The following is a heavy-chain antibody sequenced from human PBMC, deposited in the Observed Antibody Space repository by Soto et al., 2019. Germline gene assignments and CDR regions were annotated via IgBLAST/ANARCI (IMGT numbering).Heavy chain of an antibody. Sequence: PGGSLRLSCAASGFTFSSHGMHWVRQAPGKGLEWVAVIGHEGSKANYADSVKGRFTVSRDNSKNTLYLQMNSLRAEDTGVYYCEKHGHAIGVMYYFDFWGLGTLVTVYS. CDR1: GFTFSSHG. CDR2: IGHEGSKA. V-gene: IGHV3-30*18. CDR3: EKHGHAIGVMYYFDF. J-gene: IGHJ4*02. D-gene: IGHD2-8*01.